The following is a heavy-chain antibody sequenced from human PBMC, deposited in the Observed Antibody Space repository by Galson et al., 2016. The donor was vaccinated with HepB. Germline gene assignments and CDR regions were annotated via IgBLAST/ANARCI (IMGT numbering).Heavy chain of an antibody. V-gene: IGHV1-3*04. D-gene: IGHD2-2*01. CDR1: GYTFTRFA. CDR3: ATDLAGYCTSTNCLAGFDP. CDR2: INTVNGNT. J-gene: IGHJ5*02. Sequence: SVKVSCKASGYTFTRFAMQWVRQAPGQRLEWMGWINTVNGNTKYSQKFQGRVTMTRDTFASIAYMELSSLTSEDTAVYYCATDLAGYCTSTNCLAGFDPWGRGTLVTVSS.